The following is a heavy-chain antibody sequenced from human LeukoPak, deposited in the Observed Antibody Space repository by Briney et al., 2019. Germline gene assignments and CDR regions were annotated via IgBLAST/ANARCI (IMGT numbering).Heavy chain of an antibody. Sequence: GGSLRLSCAASGFTFSNAWMSWVRQAPGKGLEWVGRIKSKTDGGTTDYAAPVKGRFTISRDDSKNTLYLQMNSLKTEDTAVYYCTTGIAAADPYYYYYMDVWGKGTTVTVSS. CDR1: GFTFSNAW. J-gene: IGHJ6*03. CDR2: IKSKTDGGTT. CDR3: TTGIAAADPYYYYYMDV. V-gene: IGHV3-15*01. D-gene: IGHD6-13*01.